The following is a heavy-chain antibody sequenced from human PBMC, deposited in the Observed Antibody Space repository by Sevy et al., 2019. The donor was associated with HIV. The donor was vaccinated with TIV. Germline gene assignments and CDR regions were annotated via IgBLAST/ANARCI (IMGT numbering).Heavy chain of an antibody. CDR2: ISPSGSPI. CDR1: GFRFGSHA. Sequence: GGSLRLSCVVSGFRFGSHAMSWVRQAPGKGLEWVSYISPSGSPIYYADSVKGRFTISRDNARNSLYLQMNSLRADDTGLYYCARDLVASTLTMDVWGQGTTVTVSS. V-gene: IGHV3-48*03. CDR3: ARDLVASTLTMDV. J-gene: IGHJ6*02.